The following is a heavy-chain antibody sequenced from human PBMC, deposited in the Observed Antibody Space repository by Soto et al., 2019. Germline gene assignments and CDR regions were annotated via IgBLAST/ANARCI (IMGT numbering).Heavy chain of an antibody. V-gene: IGHV3-13*01. J-gene: IGHJ6*02. Sequence: GGSLRLSCAASGFTFSSYYMHWVRQATGKGLEWVSAIGTAGDTYYPGSVKGRFTISRENAKNSLYLQMNSLRAEDTAVYYCARDPGLLGMDVWGQGTTVTVSS. CDR2: IGTAGDT. CDR3: ARDPGLLGMDV. CDR1: GFTFSSYY.